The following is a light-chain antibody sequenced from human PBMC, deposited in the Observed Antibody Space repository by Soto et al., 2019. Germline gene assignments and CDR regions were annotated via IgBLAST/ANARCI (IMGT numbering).Light chain of an antibody. Sequence: DIQLTQSPSSLSASVGDRVSIPCPASQSISNYLNWYQQKPGEAPKVLIYAASSLQSGVPPRFSGSGSGTDFTLTISTLQPEDFATYYCQQSYSTPWTFGQGTKVEV. CDR1: QSISNY. CDR2: AAS. CDR3: QQSYSTPWT. J-gene: IGKJ1*01. V-gene: IGKV1-39*01.